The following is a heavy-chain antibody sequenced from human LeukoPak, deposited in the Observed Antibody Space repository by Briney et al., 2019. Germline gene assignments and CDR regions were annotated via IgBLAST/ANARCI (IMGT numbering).Heavy chain of an antibody. CDR1: GGSISSGDYY. V-gene: IGHV4-30-4*01. J-gene: IGHJ3*02. CDR3: ARDAGSHHDALDI. Sequence: SETLSVTCTVSGGSISSGDYYWSWIRQPPGKGLEWIGYIYYSGSTYYNPSLKSRVTISVDTSKNQFSLKLSSVTAADTAVYYCARDAGSHHDALDIWGQGTMVTVSS. D-gene: IGHD2-15*01. CDR2: IYYSGST.